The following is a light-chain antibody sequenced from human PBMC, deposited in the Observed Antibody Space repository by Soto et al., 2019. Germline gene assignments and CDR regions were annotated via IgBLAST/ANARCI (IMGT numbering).Light chain of an antibody. J-gene: IGKJ4*01. CDR2: DGS. CDR1: QDISNY. V-gene: IGKV1-33*01. Sequence: DIQMTQSPSSLSASVGDRVTITCQASQDISNYLNWFQQKPAKAPNLLIYDGSKLETGVPSRFSGSGSGTHFTFTISSLQPEDIATYYCQQYENLPLTFGGGTKVDIK. CDR3: QQYENLPLT.